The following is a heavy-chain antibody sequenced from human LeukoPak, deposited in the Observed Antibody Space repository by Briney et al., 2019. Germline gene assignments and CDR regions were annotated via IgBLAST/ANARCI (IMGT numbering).Heavy chain of an antibody. Sequence: AGSLRLSCAASGFTVSSNFMSWVRQAPGKGLEWVSVIYAAGDTYYADSVKGRFTISRDNSKNTLYLQMNSLRAEDTAVYYCARSGSGWFDYWGQGTLVTVSS. V-gene: IGHV3-53*01. CDR3: ARSGSGWFDY. J-gene: IGHJ4*02. D-gene: IGHD6-19*01. CDR1: GFTVSSNF. CDR2: IYAAGDT.